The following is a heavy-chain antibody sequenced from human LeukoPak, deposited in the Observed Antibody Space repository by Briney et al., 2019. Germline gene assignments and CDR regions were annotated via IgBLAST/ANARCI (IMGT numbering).Heavy chain of an antibody. Sequence: GASLRLSCAASGFTVSSNYMSWVRQAPGQGLEWVSVIYSGGSTYYADSVKGRFTISRDNSKNTLYLQMNSLRAEDTAVYYCARNTLIFRGAYYGMDVWGQGTTVTVSS. V-gene: IGHV3-53*01. CDR1: GFTVSSNY. CDR3: ARNTLIFRGAYYGMDV. D-gene: IGHD3-10*01. J-gene: IGHJ6*02. CDR2: IYSGGST.